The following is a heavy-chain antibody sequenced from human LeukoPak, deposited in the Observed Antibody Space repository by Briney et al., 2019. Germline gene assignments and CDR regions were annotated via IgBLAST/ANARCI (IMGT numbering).Heavy chain of an antibody. Sequence: PGGSLRLSCAASGFTFSSYWMSWVRQAPGKGLEWVANIKQDGSEKYYVDSVKGRFTISRDNAKNSLYLQMNSLRAEDTAVYFCARTRPAGYDYDYGFELQHWGQGTLVTVSS. CDR1: GFTFSSYW. J-gene: IGHJ1*01. CDR3: ARTRPAGYDYDYGFELQH. V-gene: IGHV3-7*03. D-gene: IGHD4/OR15-4a*01. CDR2: IKQDGSEK.